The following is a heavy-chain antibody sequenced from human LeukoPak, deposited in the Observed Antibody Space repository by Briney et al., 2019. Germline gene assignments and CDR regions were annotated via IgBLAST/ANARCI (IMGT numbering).Heavy chain of an antibody. Sequence: PGGSLGLSCAASGFTFSSYSMNWVRQAPGKGLEWVSYISSSSSTIYYADSVKGRFTISRDNAKNSLYLQMNSLRAEDTAVYYCARGSGGSCSDFDYWGQGTLVTVSS. J-gene: IGHJ4*02. CDR3: ARGSGGSCSDFDY. CDR1: GFTFSSYS. V-gene: IGHV3-48*01. CDR2: ISSSSSTI. D-gene: IGHD2-15*01.